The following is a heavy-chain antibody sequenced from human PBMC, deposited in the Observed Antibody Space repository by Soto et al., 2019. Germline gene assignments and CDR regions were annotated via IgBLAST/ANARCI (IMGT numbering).Heavy chain of an antibody. Sequence: GGSLRLSCAASGFTFSSYGMHWVRQVPGKGLEWVAVISYDGSNKYYADSVKGRFTISRDNSKNTLYLQMNSLRAEDTAVYYCAKDRVDIVLMVYGGMDVWGQGTTVTVSS. D-gene: IGHD2-8*01. J-gene: IGHJ6*02. V-gene: IGHV3-30*18. CDR2: ISYDGSNK. CDR1: GFTFSSYG. CDR3: AKDRVDIVLMVYGGMDV.